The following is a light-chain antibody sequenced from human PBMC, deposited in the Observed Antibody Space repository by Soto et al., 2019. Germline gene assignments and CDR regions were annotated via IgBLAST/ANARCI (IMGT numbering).Light chain of an antibody. CDR3: QNYDSAPIT. CDR2: AAS. Sequence: DIQMTQSPSPLSASVGNRVSISCRASQGITNHLAWYQQKPGKAPKVLIYAASTLQPGVPSRFSGSGSGTDFTLSINSLQPDDFANYYCQNYDSAPITFGQGTRLEIK. CDR1: QGITNH. J-gene: IGKJ5*01. V-gene: IGKV1-27*01.